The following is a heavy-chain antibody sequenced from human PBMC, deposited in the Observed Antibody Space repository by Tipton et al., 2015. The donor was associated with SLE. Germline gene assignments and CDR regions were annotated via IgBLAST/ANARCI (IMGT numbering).Heavy chain of an antibody. CDR1: GFTFSSYG. Sequence: SLRLSCEGSGFTFSSYGVHWVRQAPGKGLEWVAYIRHDASRSFDADSVRGRFTISRDNSRNTVYLQMNSLRPEDTALYHCAKAKVAESYTNTYYFDYCGRGTLVTVSS. V-gene: IGHV3-30*02. CDR3: AKAKVAESYTNTYYFDY. J-gene: IGHJ4*02. D-gene: IGHD2-8*01. CDR2: IRHDASRS.